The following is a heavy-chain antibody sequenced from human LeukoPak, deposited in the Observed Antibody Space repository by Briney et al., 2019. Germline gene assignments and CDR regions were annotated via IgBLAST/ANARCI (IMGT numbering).Heavy chain of an antibody. J-gene: IGHJ4*02. D-gene: IGHD3-22*01. Sequence: GGSLRLSCAASGFTFSNAWMNWVRQAPGKGLEWVGRIKSKTDGGTTDYAAPVKGRFTISRDDSKNTLYLQMNSLITEDKAMYYCTTLTMIIGTHFDYWGQGALVTVSS. CDR3: TTLTMIIGTHFDY. CDR1: GFTFSNAW. CDR2: IKSKTDGGTT. V-gene: IGHV3-15*01.